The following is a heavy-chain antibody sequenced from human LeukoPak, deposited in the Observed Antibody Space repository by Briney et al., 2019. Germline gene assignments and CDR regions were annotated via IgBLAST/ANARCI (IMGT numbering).Heavy chain of an antibody. J-gene: IGHJ4*02. D-gene: IGHD2-2*01. CDR3: ARVWLGYCSSTSCSGPAKYYFDY. CDR2: ISAYNGNT. V-gene: IGHV1-18*04. CDR1: GYTFTGYY. Sequence: GASVKVSCKASGYTFTGYYMHWVRQAPGQGLEWMGWISAYNGNTNYAQKLQGRVTMTTDTSTSTAYMELRSLRSDDTAVYCCARVWLGYCSSTSCSGPAKYYFDYWGQGTLVTVSS.